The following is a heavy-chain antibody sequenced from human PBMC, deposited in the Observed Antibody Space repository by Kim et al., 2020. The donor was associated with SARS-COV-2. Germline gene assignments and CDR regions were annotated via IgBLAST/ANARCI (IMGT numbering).Heavy chain of an antibody. D-gene: IGHD6-19*01. J-gene: IGHJ6*02. CDR3: ARTDSGWGYYDYGMDV. CDR1: GFTFSSYW. V-gene: IGHV3-7*03. CDR2: IKQDGSEK. Sequence: GGSLRLSCAASGFTFSSYWMSWVRKAPGKGLEWVANIKQDGSEKYYVDSVKGRFTISRDNAKNSLYLQMNSLRAEDTAVYYCARTDSGWGYYDYGMDVWGQGTTVTVSS.